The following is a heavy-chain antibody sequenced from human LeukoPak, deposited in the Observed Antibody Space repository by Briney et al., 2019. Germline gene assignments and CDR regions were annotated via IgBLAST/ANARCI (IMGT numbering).Heavy chain of an antibody. J-gene: IGHJ6*03. CDR3: AAGLGAAAGLYYYYYMDV. CDR2: INPTSGGT. Sequence: ASVKVSCKASGYTFTGYYMHWVRQAPGQGLEWMGWINPTSGGTNYAQKFQGRVTITRDMSTSTAYMELSSLRSEDTAVYYCAAGLGAAAGLYYYYYMDVWGKGTTVTVSS. CDR1: GYTFTGYY. V-gene: IGHV1-2*02. D-gene: IGHD6-13*01.